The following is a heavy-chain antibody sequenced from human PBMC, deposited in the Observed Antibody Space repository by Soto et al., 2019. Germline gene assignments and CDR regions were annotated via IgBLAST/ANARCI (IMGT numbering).Heavy chain of an antibody. D-gene: IGHD1-26*01. CDR3: ARGIYHISGNLYDSSTANDAFDI. Sequence: SETLSLTCAVYGGSFSGYYWSWIRQPPGKGLEWIGEINHSGSTNYNPSLKSRVTISVDTSKNQFSLKLSSVTAADTAVYYCARGIYHISGNLYDSSTANDAFDIWGQGTMVTVSS. J-gene: IGHJ3*02. V-gene: IGHV4-34*01. CDR2: INHSGST. CDR1: GGSFSGYY.